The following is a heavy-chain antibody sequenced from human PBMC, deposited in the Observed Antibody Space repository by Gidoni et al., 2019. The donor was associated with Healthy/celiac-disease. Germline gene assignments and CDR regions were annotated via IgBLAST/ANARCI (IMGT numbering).Heavy chain of an antibody. CDR2: ISGNSGSI. CDR1: GFTCEDYA. V-gene: IGHV3-9*01. D-gene: IGHD3-22*01. CDR3: AKDNYYDSSGYYFQH. J-gene: IGHJ1*01. Sequence: EVQLVESGGVLVQPGRSLRLSCAASGFTCEDYAMHWVRQAPGKGLEWVSGISGNSGSIGYADSVKGLFTISRDNAKNSLYLQMNSLRAEDTALYYCAKDNYYDSSGYYFQHWGQGTLVTVSS.